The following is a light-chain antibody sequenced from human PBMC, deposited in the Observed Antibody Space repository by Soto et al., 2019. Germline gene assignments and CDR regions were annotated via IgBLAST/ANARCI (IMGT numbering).Light chain of an antibody. V-gene: IGLV2-18*01. Sequence: VLTQPPSVSGSPGQSVTISCTGTSADFVSYNRVSWYQQPPGTAPKLIIYEASNRPSGVPDRFSGSKSGNTASLTISGLQAADEADYYCSLYTSENTYVFGTGTKVTVL. CDR3: SLYTSENTYV. J-gene: IGLJ1*01. CDR1: SADFVSYNR. CDR2: EAS.